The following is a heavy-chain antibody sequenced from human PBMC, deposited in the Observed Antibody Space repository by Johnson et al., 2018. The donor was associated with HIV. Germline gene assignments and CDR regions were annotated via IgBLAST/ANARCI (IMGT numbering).Heavy chain of an antibody. Sequence: VQLVESGGGLAQPGGSLRLSCAASGITVSSNYMSWVRQAPGKGLEWVSVIYSGGSTYYADSVRGRFSISRDNTKHSLYLQMNSLRAEDTALYYCARARSSSWYDGAFDIWGQGTMVTVSS. J-gene: IGHJ3*02. D-gene: IGHD6-13*01. CDR3: ARARSSSWYDGAFDI. CDR2: IYSGGST. V-gene: IGHV3-66*01. CDR1: GITVSSNY.